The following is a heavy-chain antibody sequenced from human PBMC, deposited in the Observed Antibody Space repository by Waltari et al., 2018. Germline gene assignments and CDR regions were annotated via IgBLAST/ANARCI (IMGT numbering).Heavy chain of an antibody. CDR2: IIPIFGTA. J-gene: IGHJ6*03. Sequence: QVQLVQSGAEVKKPGSSVKVSCKASGGTFSSYAIRWVRQAPGQGLEWMGGIIPIFGTANYAQKFQGRVTITADKSTSTAYMELSSLRSEDTAVYYCARGQQLANYYYYYYMDVWGKGTTVTVSS. V-gene: IGHV1-69*14. D-gene: IGHD6-13*01. CDR3: ARGQQLANYYYYYYMDV. CDR1: GGTFSSYA.